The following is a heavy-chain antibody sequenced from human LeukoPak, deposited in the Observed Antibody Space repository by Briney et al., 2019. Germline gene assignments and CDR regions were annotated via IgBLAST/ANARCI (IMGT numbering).Heavy chain of an antibody. CDR1: GGSISSYY. Sequence: PSETLSLTCTVSGGSISSYYWSWIRQPPGKGLEWIGYIYYSGSTNYNPSLKSRVTISVDTSKSQFSLKLSSVTAADTAVYYCARLHLDYGSGSYRGSFDYWGQGTLVTVSS. D-gene: IGHD3-10*01. CDR3: ARLHLDYGSGSYRGSFDY. CDR2: IYYSGST. J-gene: IGHJ4*02. V-gene: IGHV4-59*01.